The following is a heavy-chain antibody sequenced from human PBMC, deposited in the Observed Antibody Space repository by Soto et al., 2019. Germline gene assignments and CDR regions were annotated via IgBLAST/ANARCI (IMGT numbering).Heavy chain of an antibody. Sequence: QVQLQESGPGLVKPSQTLSLTCTVSGGSISSVGYYWSWIRQHPGKGLEWIGYIYNCGSTHYNPSLKSRITMSVDTSKNQFALKLSSVTVADAAVYFCATETVRTIDRWGQGTLVNVSS. CDR1: GGSISSVGYY. CDR2: IYNCGST. V-gene: IGHV4-31*03. D-gene: IGHD3-3*01. CDR3: ATETVRTIDR. J-gene: IGHJ5*02.